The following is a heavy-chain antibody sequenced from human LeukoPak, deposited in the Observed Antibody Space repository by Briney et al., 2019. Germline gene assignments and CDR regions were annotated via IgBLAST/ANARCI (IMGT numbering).Heavy chain of an antibody. V-gene: IGHV1-2*06. J-gene: IGHJ6*03. D-gene: IGHD2-15*01. CDR2: INPNSGGT. Sequence: ASVKVSCKASGYTFTSYDINWVRQAPGQGLEWMGRINPNSGGTNYAQKFQGRVTMTRDTSISTAYMELSRLRSDDTAVYYCARDRPSYCSGGSCYYMDVWGKGTTVTVSS. CDR1: GYTFTSYD. CDR3: ARDRPSYCSGGSCYYMDV.